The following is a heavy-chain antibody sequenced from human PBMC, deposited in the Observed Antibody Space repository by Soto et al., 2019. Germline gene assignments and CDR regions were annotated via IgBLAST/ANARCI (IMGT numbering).Heavy chain of an antibody. J-gene: IGHJ6*02. CDR3: ARPDLGEIPGGMDV. CDR2: ISSSSSTI. V-gene: IGHV3-48*02. D-gene: IGHD3-10*01. CDR1: GFTFSSYS. Sequence: EVQLVESGGGLVQPGGSLRLSCAASGFTFSSYSMNWVRQAPGKGLEWVSYISSSSSTIYYADSVKGRFTISRDNAKNSLYLQMNSLRDEDTAVYYCARPDLGEIPGGMDVWGQGTTVTVSS.